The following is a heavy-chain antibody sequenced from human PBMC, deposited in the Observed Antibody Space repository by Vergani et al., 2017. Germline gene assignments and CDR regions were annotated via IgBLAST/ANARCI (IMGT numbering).Heavy chain of an antibody. CDR2: ISSSSSYI. V-gene: IGHV3-21*01. CDR3: ARSISYGDSPGGY. CDR1: GFTFSSYS. J-gene: IGHJ4*02. Sequence: EVQLVESGGGLVKPGGSLRLSCAASGFTFSSYSMNWVRQAPGKGLEWVSSISSSSSYIYYADSVKGRFTISRDNAKNSLYLQMNSLRAEDTAVYYCARSISYGDSPGGYWGQGSLVTVSS. D-gene: IGHD4-17*01.